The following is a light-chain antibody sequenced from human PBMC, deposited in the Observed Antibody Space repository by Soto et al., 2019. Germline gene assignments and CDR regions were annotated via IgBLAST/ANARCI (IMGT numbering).Light chain of an antibody. CDR3: QQYGSWT. V-gene: IGKV3-20*01. Sequence: EIVLTQSPGTLSVSPGERATLSCRASQTISSNYLAWYLQKPGQAPSLLIYGTSSRATGIPDRISGSRSGTDCTLTISRLEPVGSAIYYCQQYGSWTFGQGTKVEI. J-gene: IGKJ1*01. CDR1: QTISSNY. CDR2: GTS.